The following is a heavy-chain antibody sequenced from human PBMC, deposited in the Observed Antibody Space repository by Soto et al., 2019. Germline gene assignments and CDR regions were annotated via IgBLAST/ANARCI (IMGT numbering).Heavy chain of an antibody. J-gene: IGHJ4*01. CDR1: GCTFTSYG. D-gene: IGHD3-10*01. CDR3: ARLAPRAYYYGSGSSLFDY. Sequence: GASVKVSCKASGCTFTSYGISWVRQAPGQGLEWMGWISAYNGNTNYAQKLKGRVTMTTAPSTSTAYMELRSLRSDDTAVYYCARLAPRAYYYGSGSSLFDYSG. V-gene: IGHV1-18*01. CDR2: ISAYNGNT.